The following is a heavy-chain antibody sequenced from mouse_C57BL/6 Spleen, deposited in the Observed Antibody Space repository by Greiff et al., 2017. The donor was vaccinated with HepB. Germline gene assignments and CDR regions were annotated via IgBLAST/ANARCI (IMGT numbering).Heavy chain of an antibody. CDR1: GYSITSGYY. D-gene: IGHD2-2*01. Sequence: EVKLLESGPGLVKPSQSLSLTCSVTGYSITSGYYWNWIRQFPGNRLEWMGYISYDGSNNYNPSLKNRISITRDTSKNQFFLKLNSVTTEDTATYYCEGTMVTTYYFEYWGQGTTLTVSS. CDR3: EGTMVTTYYFEY. CDR2: ISYDGSN. V-gene: IGHV3-6*01. J-gene: IGHJ2*01.